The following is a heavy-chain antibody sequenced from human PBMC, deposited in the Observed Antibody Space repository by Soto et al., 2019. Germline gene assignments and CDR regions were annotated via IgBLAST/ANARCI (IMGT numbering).Heavy chain of an antibody. CDR1: GFTFTTYW. CDR3: ARGDCTSTSCYVMDV. D-gene: IGHD2-2*01. CDR2: INTDGSGT. V-gene: IGHV3-74*01. J-gene: IGHJ6*02. Sequence: PGGSLRLSCAASGFTFTTYWMHWVRQAPGKGLVWVSRINTDGSGTDYADSVKGRFTISRDNAKNTLYLQMNSLRAEDTAIYYCARGDCTSTSCYVMDVWGQGTTVTVSS.